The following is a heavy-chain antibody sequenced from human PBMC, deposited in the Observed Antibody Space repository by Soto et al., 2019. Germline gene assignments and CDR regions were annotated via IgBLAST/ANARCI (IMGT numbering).Heavy chain of an antibody. J-gene: IGHJ4*02. V-gene: IGHV3-23*01. D-gene: IGHD4-4*01. CDR1: GFTFSSYA. CDR2: ISDSGGST. Sequence: EVQLLESGGGLVQPGGSLRLSCAASGFTFSSYAMSWVRQAPGKGLEWVSSISDSGGSTYYADSVKGRFTISRDNSKSTLYLQINSLRAEDTALYYCAKERDYSNYGLGGDYWGQGTRVTVSS. CDR3: AKERDYSNYGLGGDY.